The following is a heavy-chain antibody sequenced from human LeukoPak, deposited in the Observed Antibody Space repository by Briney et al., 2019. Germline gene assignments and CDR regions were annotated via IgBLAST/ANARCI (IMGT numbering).Heavy chain of an antibody. Sequence: SETLSLTCTVSGGSISSGGYYWSWIRQHPGKGLEWIGYIYYSGSTYYNPSLKSRVTISVDTSKNQFSLKLSSVTAADTAVYYCARFCSSTSCYYYYYYYGMDVWGQGTTVTVSS. CDR2: IYYSGST. V-gene: IGHV4-31*03. CDR3: ARFCSSTSCYYYYYYYGMDV. CDR1: GGSISSGGYY. J-gene: IGHJ6*02. D-gene: IGHD2-2*01.